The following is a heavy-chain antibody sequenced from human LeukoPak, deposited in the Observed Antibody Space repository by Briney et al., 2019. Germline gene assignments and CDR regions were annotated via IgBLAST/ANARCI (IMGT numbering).Heavy chain of an antibody. CDR3: ARGWWELLRDY. CDR2: IKQDGSEK. D-gene: IGHD1-26*01. Sequence: GGSLRLSCAASGFTFSSYSMNWVRQAPGKGLEWVANIKQDGSEKYYVDSVKGRFTISRDNAKTSLYLQMNSLRVEDTAVYYCARGWWELLRDYWGQGTLVTVSS. V-gene: IGHV3-7*01. CDR1: GFTFSSYS. J-gene: IGHJ4*02.